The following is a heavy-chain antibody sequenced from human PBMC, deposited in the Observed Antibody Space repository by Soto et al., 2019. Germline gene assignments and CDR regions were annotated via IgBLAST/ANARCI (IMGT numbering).Heavy chain of an antibody. D-gene: IGHD2-21*01. CDR3: ARSDGQTFNWLDS. CDR2: MNPTSGNT. Sequence: QVQLVQSGAEVKTPGASVKVSCKASGYTFTKYDMNWVRQAPGQGLEWMGWMNPTSGNTGYAHKFQGRLTMTWDSAIGIAHMELSSLRNEDTAVYYCARSDGQTFNWLDSWGQGTLVTVSA. J-gene: IGHJ5*01. CDR1: GYTFTKYD. V-gene: IGHV1-8*01.